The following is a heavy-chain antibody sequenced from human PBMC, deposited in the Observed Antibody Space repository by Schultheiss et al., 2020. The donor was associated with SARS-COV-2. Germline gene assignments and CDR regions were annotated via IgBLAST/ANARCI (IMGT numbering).Heavy chain of an antibody. CDR3: ARVTTATTFFWYFDL. CDR1: GGSISSSSYY. V-gene: IGHV4-39*01. J-gene: IGHJ2*01. CDR2: IYYSGST. D-gene: IGHD4-11*01. Sequence: SETLSLTCTVSGGSISSSSYYWGWIRQPPGKGLEWIGSIYYSGSTYYNPSLKSRVTISVDTSKNQFSLKLSSVTAADTAVYYCARVTTATTFFWYFDLWGRGTLVTVSS.